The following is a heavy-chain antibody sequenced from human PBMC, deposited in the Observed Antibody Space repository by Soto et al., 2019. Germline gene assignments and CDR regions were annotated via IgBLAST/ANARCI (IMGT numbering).Heavy chain of an antibody. Sequence: PSETLSLTCAVSGDSIGSDGYYWSWLRQHPGKGLEWIGYFYYSGSTFYNPSLKSRVRIPVDRAKNQLSLKVTSLTAADTALYYCGRSRILEQHFDTWGQGILVTVSS. CDR3: GRSRILEQHFDT. D-gene: IGHD3-3*01. CDR1: GDSIGSDGYY. J-gene: IGHJ4*02. V-gene: IGHV4-31*11. CDR2: FYYSGST.